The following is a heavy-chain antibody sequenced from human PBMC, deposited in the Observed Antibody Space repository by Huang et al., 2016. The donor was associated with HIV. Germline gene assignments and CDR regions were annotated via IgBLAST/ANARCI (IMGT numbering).Heavy chain of an antibody. J-gene: IGHJ3*02. V-gene: IGHV1-18*01. CDR1: GYTFTSYG. Sequence: QIQLMQSGPELKQPGASVKVSCKASGYTFTSYGITWVRQAPGQGPEWMGWISASSGDTEDAQKVQGRVTLTTDTSTNIAYMELRSLRSDDTAKYYCARDPKYHRSGDYRQRRGIDIWGQGTMVIVSS. CDR3: ARDPKYHRSGDYRQRRGIDI. CDR2: ISASSGDT. D-gene: IGHD3-22*01.